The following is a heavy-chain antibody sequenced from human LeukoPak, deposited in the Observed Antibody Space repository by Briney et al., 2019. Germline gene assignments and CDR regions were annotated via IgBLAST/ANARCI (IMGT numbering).Heavy chain of an antibody. D-gene: IGHD3-22*01. Sequence: SETLSLTCTVSGGSISSYYWSWIRQPPGKGLEWIGYIYYSGGTNYNPSLKSRVTISVDTSKNQFSLKLSSVTAADTAVYYCARAPGYYCVGAFDIWGQGTMVTVSS. V-gene: IGHV4-59*01. CDR1: GGSISSYY. CDR2: IYYSGGT. J-gene: IGHJ3*02. CDR3: ARAPGYYCVGAFDI.